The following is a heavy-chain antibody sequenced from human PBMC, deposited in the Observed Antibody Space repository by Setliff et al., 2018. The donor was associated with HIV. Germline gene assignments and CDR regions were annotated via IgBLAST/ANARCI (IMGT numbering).Heavy chain of an antibody. J-gene: IGHJ3*02. CDR3: ARDRGYPDSFNI. V-gene: IGHV3-74*01. CDR1: GFTFGPFW. D-gene: IGHD2-15*01. CDR2: TNGDGATI. Sequence: PGGSMRLSCVASGFTFGPFWMHWVRQTPGKGLEWVAHTNGDGATIRYADSVKGRPTISRDNAKNTLYLQMNSLTAEDTAVYYCARDRGYPDSFNIWGQGTTVTVSS.